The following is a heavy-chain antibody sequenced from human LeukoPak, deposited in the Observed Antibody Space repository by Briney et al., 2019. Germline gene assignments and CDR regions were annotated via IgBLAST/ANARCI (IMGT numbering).Heavy chain of an antibody. J-gene: IGHJ4*02. CDR3: ARGVRGYSGYDYEDY. D-gene: IGHD5-12*01. Sequence: PSETLSLTCTVSGGSISSGDYYWSRIRQPPGKGLEWIGYIYYSGSTYYNPSLKSRVTISVDTSKNQFSLKLSSVTAADTAVYYCARGVRGYSGYDYEDYWGQGTLVTVSS. CDR1: GGSISSGDYY. CDR2: IYYSGST. V-gene: IGHV4-30-4*01.